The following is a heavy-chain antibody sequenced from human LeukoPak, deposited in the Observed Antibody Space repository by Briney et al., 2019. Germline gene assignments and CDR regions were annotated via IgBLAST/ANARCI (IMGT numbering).Heavy chain of an antibody. J-gene: IGHJ1*01. Sequence: GGSLRLSCAASGFAVSNNYMSWVRQAPGKGLEWVSIIYGGGSTYYADSVNGRFTISRHNSQNTLFLQMNSLRTEDTAVYYRARAYDSSGYWPEYFHHWGQGTLVTVSS. CDR1: GFAVSNNY. CDR2: IYGGGST. V-gene: IGHV3-53*04. CDR3: ARAYDSSGYWPEYFHH. D-gene: IGHD3-22*01.